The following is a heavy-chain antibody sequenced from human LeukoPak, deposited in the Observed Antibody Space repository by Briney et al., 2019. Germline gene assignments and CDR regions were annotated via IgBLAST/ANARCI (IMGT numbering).Heavy chain of an antibody. Sequence: GGSLRLTCAASAFTFSTYAMHWVRQAPGKGLEWVAVISYDGSNKYYADSVKGRFTISRDNSKNTLYLQMNSLRAEDTAVYYCARDPTSVTRGTNYFDYWGQGTLVTVSS. CDR2: ISYDGSNK. D-gene: IGHD4-17*01. J-gene: IGHJ4*02. CDR1: AFTFSTYA. CDR3: ARDPTSVTRGTNYFDY. V-gene: IGHV3-30*04.